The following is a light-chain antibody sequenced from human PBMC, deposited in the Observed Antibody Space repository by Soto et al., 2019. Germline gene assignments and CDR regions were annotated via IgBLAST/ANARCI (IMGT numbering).Light chain of an antibody. CDR3: QLLNSFPIP. CDR1: QGSSSF. CDR2: GAS. Sequence: IQLTQSPSSLSASVGARVTLTCRASQGSSSFLAWYQQKPGKAPKLLIYGASTLQSGVPLMFSRSGYGTYFTLTIGSLRLEDFATYYCQLLNSFPIPFGPGTKGDIK. J-gene: IGKJ3*01. V-gene: IGKV1-9*01.